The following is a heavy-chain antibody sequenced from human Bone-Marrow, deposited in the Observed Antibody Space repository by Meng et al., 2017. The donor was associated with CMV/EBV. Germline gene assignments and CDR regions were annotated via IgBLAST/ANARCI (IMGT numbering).Heavy chain of an antibody. V-gene: IGHV1-2*02. CDR1: GYTFTAHY. Sequence: ASVKVSCKASGYTFTAHYFHWVRQAPGQGLEWMGWIHPHRGDTNYAQQFQGRVTLTRDTSINTGYMELSRLRSDDTAVYYCARENYVGTSPPGYWGQGTLVTVSS. D-gene: IGHD4-23*01. J-gene: IGHJ4*02. CDR3: ARENYVGTSPPGY. CDR2: IHPHRGDT.